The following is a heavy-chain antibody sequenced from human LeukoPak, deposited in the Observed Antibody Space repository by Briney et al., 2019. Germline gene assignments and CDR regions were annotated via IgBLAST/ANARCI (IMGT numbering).Heavy chain of an antibody. V-gene: IGHV3-53*01. CDR1: GFTVITYD. D-gene: IGHD1-14*01. J-gene: IGHJ4*02. Sequence: GGSLRLSCAASGFTVITYDVTGVRQAPGKGREWGSVLYSDGNTKYADSVQGRFTISRDNSKNTLYLEMNSLSPDDTAVYYCARGVEPLAANTLAYWGQGTLVTVSS. CDR2: LYSDGNT. CDR3: ARGVEPLAANTLAY.